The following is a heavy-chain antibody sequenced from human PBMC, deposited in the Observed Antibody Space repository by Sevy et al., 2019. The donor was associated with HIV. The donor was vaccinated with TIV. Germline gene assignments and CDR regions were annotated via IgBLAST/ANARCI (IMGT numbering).Heavy chain of an antibody. J-gene: IGHJ4*02. CDR2: ISGSGGST. V-gene: IGHV3-23*01. D-gene: IGHD3-9*01. CDR1: GFTFSSYA. CDR3: AKGTYYDILTGYFDY. Sequence: GGSLRLSCAASGFTFSSYAMSWVRQAPGKGLEWVSAISGSGGSTYYADSVKGLFTISRDNSKNTQYLQMNSLRAEDTAVYYFAKGTYYDILTGYFDYWGQGTLVTVSS.